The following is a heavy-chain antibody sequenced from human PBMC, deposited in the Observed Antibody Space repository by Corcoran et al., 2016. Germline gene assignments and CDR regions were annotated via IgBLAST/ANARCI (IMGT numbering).Heavy chain of an antibody. D-gene: IGHD3-22*01. CDR3: ARQRRWGYYYDSSGPDAFDI. Sequence: QLQLQESGPGLVKPSETLSLTCTVSGGSISSSSYYWGWIRQPPGKGLEWIGSIYYSGSTYYNPSLKSRVTISVDTSKNQFSLKLSSVTAADTAVYYGARQRRWGYYYDSSGPDAFDIWGQGTMVTVSS. CDR2: IYYSGST. CDR1: GGSISSSSYY. J-gene: IGHJ3*02. V-gene: IGHV4-39*07.